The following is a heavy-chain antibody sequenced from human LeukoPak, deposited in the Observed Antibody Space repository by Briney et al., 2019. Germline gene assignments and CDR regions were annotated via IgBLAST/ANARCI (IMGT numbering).Heavy chain of an antibody. V-gene: IGHV3-11*04. CDR2: ISTRSSTI. CDR1: GFTFSDYS. Sequence: GGSLRLSCAASGFTFSDYSMTWIRQAPGKGLEWVSDISTRSSTIYYADSVKGRFTISRDNAKNSLYLQMNILRAEDTAVYYCAREGSRPNYYYYYYMDVWGKGTTVTVSS. J-gene: IGHJ6*03. CDR3: AREGSRPNYYYYYYMDV. D-gene: IGHD6-13*01.